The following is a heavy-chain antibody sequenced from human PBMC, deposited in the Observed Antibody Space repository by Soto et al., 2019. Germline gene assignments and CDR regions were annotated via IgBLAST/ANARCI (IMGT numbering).Heavy chain of an antibody. Sequence: QPGGSLRLSCVVSGFTFSSYWMHWVRQAPGKGLVWVSRINSDGTSTIYADSVKGRFTISRDNAKNKLYLQMHSLRAEDTAVYYCARVKDTAVAMYYSYYYGMDVWGQGTTVTVSS. J-gene: IGHJ6*02. CDR1: GFTFSSYW. D-gene: IGHD5-18*01. V-gene: IGHV3-74*01. CDR2: INSDGTST. CDR3: ARVKDTAVAMYYSYYYGMDV.